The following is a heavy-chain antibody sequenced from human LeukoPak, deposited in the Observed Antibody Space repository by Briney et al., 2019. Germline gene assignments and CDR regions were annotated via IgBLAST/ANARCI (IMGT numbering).Heavy chain of an antibody. J-gene: IGHJ4*02. Sequence: ASVKVSFKTSGYTFTTYGISWVRQAPGQGLEWMGWISGSNGNTKYAQKVQGRVTMTTDTSTTTAYMEVRSLRSDDTAVYYCARDRDRMVQGVTALFDYWGQGTLVTVSS. CDR1: GYTFTTYG. CDR2: ISGSNGNT. CDR3: ARDRDRMVQGVTALFDY. D-gene: IGHD3-10*01. V-gene: IGHV1-18*04.